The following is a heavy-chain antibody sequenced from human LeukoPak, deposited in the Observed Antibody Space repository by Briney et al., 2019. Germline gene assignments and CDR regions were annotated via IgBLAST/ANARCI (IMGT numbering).Heavy chain of an antibody. CDR2: ISYDGSNK. D-gene: IGHD1-7*01. Sequence: GGSLRLSCAASGFTFSSYAMSWVRQAPGKGLEWVAVISYDGSNKYYADSVKGRFTISRDNSKNTLYLQMNSLRAEDTAVYYCAREVPGITGTVPDLHYYYGMDVWGQGTTVTVSS. CDR1: GFTFSSYA. CDR3: AREVPGITGTVPDLHYYYGMDV. V-gene: IGHV3-30-3*01. J-gene: IGHJ6*02.